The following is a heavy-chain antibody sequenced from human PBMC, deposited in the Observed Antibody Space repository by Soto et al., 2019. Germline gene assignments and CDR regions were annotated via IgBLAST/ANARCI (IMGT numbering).Heavy chain of an antibody. CDR3: ARTADYLVDC. J-gene: IGHJ4*02. V-gene: IGHV6-1*01. D-gene: IGHD6-6*01. CDR1: GHNVHSESAA. Sequence: QSRAVACATSGHNVHSESAAGHCIRQSPSRGLEWLRRTYYRAKWPSHYAVSVKSRITINPDTSKNQCSLQLRPVTPEDRAMDYCARTADYLVDCWGQGTMGTVSS. CDR2: TYYRAKWPS.